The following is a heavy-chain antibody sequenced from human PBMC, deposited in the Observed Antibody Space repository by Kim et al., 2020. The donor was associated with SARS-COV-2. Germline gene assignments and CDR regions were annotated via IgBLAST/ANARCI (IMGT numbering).Heavy chain of an antibody. J-gene: IGHJ3*02. V-gene: IGHV4-4*02. Sequence: NYTPSHRRRVTISVAKSKNQFSLQLSAVTAADTAVYYCARLYQGAVAFDIWGQGTMVTVSS. D-gene: IGHD1-26*01. CDR3: ARLYQGAVAFDI.